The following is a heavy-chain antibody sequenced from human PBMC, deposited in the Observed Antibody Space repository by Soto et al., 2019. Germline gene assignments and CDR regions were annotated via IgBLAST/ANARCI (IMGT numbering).Heavy chain of an antibody. CDR3: ARDIFGGAHDFLH. J-gene: IGHJ4*02. V-gene: IGHV3-66*01. D-gene: IGHD3-3*01. CDR1: GFRVSSLY. Sequence: EVQLVESGGGLVQPGGSLRLSCAASGFRVSSLYMTWVRQAPGKGLQWVAVISSGGSPYYADSVKGRFTISRDNSKNTLYLEMNSLRAEDTAVYYCARDIFGGAHDFLHGGQGTLVTVSS. CDR2: ISSGGSP.